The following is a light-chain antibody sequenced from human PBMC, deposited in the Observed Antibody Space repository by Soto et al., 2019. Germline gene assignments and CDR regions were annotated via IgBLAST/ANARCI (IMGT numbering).Light chain of an antibody. CDR1: QSVTNNY. J-gene: IGKJ5*01. CDR2: DAS. V-gene: IGKV3-20*01. CDR3: QQCSFSPRT. Sequence: EIVLTQSPGTLSLSPGERATLSFRSSQSVTNNYLDWFQQKPGQAPRLLIYDASIRADGIPDRFSGSGSETDFTLTISRLEPEDSAVYYCQQCSFSPRTFGQGTRLEIK.